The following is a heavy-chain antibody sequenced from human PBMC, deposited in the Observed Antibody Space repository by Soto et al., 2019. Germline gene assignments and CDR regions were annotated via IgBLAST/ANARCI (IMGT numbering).Heavy chain of an antibody. CDR2: ISGSGGST. CDR1: GFTFSSYA. CDR3: ADWDWNYCSGGSCYPRRYYYGMDV. D-gene: IGHD2-15*01. J-gene: IGHJ6*02. V-gene: IGHV3-23*01. Sequence: GGSLRLSCAASGFTFSSYAMSWVRQAPGKGLEWVSAISGSGGSTYYADSVKGRFTISRDNSKNTLYLQMNSLRAEDTAVYYCADWDWNYCSGGSCYPRRYYYGMDVWGPGTTVTGSS.